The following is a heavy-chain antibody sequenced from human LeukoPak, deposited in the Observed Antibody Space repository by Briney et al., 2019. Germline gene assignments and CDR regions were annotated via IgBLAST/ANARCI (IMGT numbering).Heavy chain of an antibody. CDR2: IYYTGST. CDR1: GGSVSSNIYY. J-gene: IGHJ2*01. CDR3: ARYDGYYGSGRSNWYFDL. Sequence: SETLSLTCTVSGGSVSSNIYYWNWIRQPPGKGLEWIGYIYYTGSTNYNPSLKSRVTISVDTSKNQFSLKLSSVTAADTAVYYCARYDGYYGSGRSNWYFDLWGRGTLVTVSS. D-gene: IGHD3-10*01. V-gene: IGHV4-61*01.